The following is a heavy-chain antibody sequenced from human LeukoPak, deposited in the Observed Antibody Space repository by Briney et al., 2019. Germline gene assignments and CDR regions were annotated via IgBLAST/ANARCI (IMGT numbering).Heavy chain of an antibody. J-gene: IGHJ5*02. D-gene: IGHD3-10*01. Sequence: SETLSLTCTVSGGSISSSSYYWGWIRQPPGKGLEWIGSIYYSGSTYYNPSLKSRVTISVDTSKNQFSLKLSSVTAADTAVYYCARTVRGLWFDPWGQGTPVTVSS. CDR2: IYYSGST. CDR1: GGSISSSSYY. CDR3: ARTVRGLWFDP. V-gene: IGHV4-39*07.